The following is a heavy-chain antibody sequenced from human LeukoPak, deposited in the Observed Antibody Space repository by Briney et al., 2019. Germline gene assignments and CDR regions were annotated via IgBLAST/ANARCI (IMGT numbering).Heavy chain of an antibody. CDR1: LGSITSYF. V-gene: IGHV4-34*01. J-gene: IGHJ5*02. CDR2: INHSGST. Sequence: SETLSLTCIDSLGSITSYFWSWIRQPPGKGLEWIGEINHSGSTNYIPSLKSRVTISVDPSKNQFSLKLSSVNAADTAVYYCARRSGGKNWFDPWGQGTLVTVSS. CDR3: ARRSGGKNWFDP. D-gene: IGHD2-15*01.